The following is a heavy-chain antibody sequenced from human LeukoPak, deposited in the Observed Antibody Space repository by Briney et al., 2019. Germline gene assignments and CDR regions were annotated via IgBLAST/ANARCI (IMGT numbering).Heavy chain of an antibody. Sequence: GGSLRLSCAASGFTVSSNYMSWVRQAPGKGLEWVSVIYSGGSTYYADSVKGRFTISRDNSKNTLYLEMNSLRGEDTALYYCARGKHRMAADIYYFDYWGQGTLVTVSS. CDR1: GFTVSSNY. V-gene: IGHV3-53*05. CDR2: IYSGGST. D-gene: IGHD6-13*01. J-gene: IGHJ4*02. CDR3: ARGKHRMAADIYYFDY.